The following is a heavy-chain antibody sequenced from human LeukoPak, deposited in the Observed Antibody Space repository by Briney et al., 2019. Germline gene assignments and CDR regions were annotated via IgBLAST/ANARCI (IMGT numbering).Heavy chain of an antibody. CDR1: GYTLTELS. V-gene: IGHV1-24*01. CDR2: FDPEDGET. Sequence: ASVTVSCKVSGYTLTELSMHWVRQAPGKGLEWMGGFDPEDGETIYAQKFQGRVTMTEDTSTDTAYMELSSLRSEDTAVYYCATLTNILTGYPTGRDYWGQGTLVTVSS. J-gene: IGHJ4*02. CDR3: ATLTNILTGYPTGRDY. D-gene: IGHD3-9*01.